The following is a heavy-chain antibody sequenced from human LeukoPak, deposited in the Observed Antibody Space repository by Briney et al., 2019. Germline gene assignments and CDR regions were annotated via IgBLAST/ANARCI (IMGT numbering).Heavy chain of an antibody. J-gene: IGHJ4*02. V-gene: IGHV4-34*01. Sequence: SETLSLTCAVYGGSFSGYYWTWIRQPPGKGLEWIGEINHSGSTNYNPSLKSRVTIPVDTSKNQFSLNLNSVTAADTAVYYCARSGWYSFDYWGQGTLVTVSS. D-gene: IGHD6-19*01. CDR2: INHSGST. CDR3: ARSGWYSFDY. CDR1: GGSFSGYY.